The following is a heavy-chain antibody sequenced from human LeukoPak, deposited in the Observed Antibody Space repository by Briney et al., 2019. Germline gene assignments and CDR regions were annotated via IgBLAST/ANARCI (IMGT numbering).Heavy chain of an antibody. J-gene: IGHJ4*02. V-gene: IGHV3-30*04. CDR1: GFTFSSYA. CDR2: ISYDGSNK. CDR3: ARVDTASGKDY. D-gene: IGHD5-18*01. Sequence: GGSLRLSCAASGFTFSSYAMHWVRQAPGKGLEWVAVISYDGSNKYYADSVKGPFTISRDNSKNTLYLQMNSLRAEDTAVYYCARVDTASGKDYWGQGTLVTVSS.